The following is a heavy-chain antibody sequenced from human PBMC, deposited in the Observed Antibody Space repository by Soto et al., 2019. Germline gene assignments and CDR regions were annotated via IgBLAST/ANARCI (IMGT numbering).Heavy chain of an antibody. CDR2: IYYSGST. V-gene: IGHV4-31*03. Sequence: NPSETLSLTCTVSGGSISSGGYYWSWIRQHPGKGLEWIGYIYYSGSTYYNPSLESRVTISLDTSKNQFSLRLSSVTAADTAVYYCARGPRTWFVYWGQGTLVTGSS. D-gene: IGHD3-10*01. J-gene: IGHJ4*02. CDR1: GGSISSGGYY. CDR3: ARGPRTWFVY.